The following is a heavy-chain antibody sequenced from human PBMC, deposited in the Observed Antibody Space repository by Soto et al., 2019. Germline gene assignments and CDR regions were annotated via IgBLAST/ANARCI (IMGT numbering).Heavy chain of an antibody. J-gene: IGHJ6*02. D-gene: IGHD2-21*02. CDR3: AREPCGGDCYGYYYHGMDV. V-gene: IGHV4-31*03. CDR2: IYYSGST. Sequence: QVQLQESGPGLVKPSQTLSLTCSVSGGSISSGGYYCSWIRQHPGKGLEWIAYIYYSGSTYYNPSLKSRVTISVDTSKNQFSRKLSSVTAADTAMYYCAREPCGGDCYGYYYHGMDVWGQGTTVTVSS. CDR1: GGSISSGGYY.